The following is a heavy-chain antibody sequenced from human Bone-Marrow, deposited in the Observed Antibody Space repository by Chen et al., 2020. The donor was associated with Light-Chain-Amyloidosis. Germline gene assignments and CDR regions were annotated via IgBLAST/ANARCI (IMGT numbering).Heavy chain of an antibody. J-gene: IGHJ4*02. D-gene: IGHD1-20*01. CDR2: FAPEDAKT. CDR3: ATVPLHTITPHF. CDR1: GYSLTDLA. V-gene: IGHV1-24*01. Sequence: QVHLVQSGAEVKKPGASVKVACKISGYSLTDLAIHWVRQAPGKGLEWMGGFAPEDAKTTLAQKFQGRVTVTEDTSADTAYLQLSSLRSEDTAVYYCATVPLHTITPHFWGQGTLVTVSS.